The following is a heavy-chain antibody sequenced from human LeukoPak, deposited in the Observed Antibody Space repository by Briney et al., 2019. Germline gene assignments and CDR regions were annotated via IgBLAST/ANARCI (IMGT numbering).Heavy chain of an antibody. CDR3: ARVDSSSWSPFDY. J-gene: IGHJ4*02. V-gene: IGHV3-74*01. D-gene: IGHD6-13*01. CDR2: INSDGSST. Sequence: GGSLRLSWAASGFTFSSYWMHWVRQAPGKGLVWVSRINSDGSSTSYADSVKGRFTISRDNAKNTLYLQMNSLRAEDTAVYYCARVDSSSWSPFDYWGQGTLVTVSS. CDR1: GFTFSSYW.